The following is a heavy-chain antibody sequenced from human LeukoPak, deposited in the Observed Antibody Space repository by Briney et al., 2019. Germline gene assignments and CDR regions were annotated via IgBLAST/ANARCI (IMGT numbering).Heavy chain of an antibody. V-gene: IGHV3-74*01. CDR3: AREVRHGWFDP. Sequence: GGSLRLSCAASGFTFSSYWMHWVRQAPGKGLVWVSRINSDGSSTSYADSVKGRFTISRDNAKNTLYLQMNSLRAEDTAVYYCAREVRHGWFDPWGQGTLVTVSS. CDR2: INSDGSST. J-gene: IGHJ5*02. CDR1: GFTFSSYW.